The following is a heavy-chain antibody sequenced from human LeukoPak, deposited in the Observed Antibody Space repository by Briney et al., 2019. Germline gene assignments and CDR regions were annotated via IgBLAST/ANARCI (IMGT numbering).Heavy chain of an antibody. D-gene: IGHD2-21*02. CDR1: VFIYSSYS. J-gene: IGHJ6*02. CDR2: ISSSSSYI. Sequence: GGSLRLSCAASVFIYSSYSMNWVRQAPGKGLEWVSSISSSSSYIYYADSVKGRFTISRDNSKNTLYLQMNSLRAEDTAVYYCSKTGGILGGDCYSNRYGMNVWGQGTTVTVSS. V-gene: IGHV3-21*04. CDR3: SKTGGILGGDCYSNRYGMNV.